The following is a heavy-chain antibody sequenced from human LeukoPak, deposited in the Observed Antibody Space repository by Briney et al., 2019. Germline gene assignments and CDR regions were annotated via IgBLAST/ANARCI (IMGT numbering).Heavy chain of an antibody. CDR2: IYPSDSDT. CDR1: GYTCISYW. Sequence: PGESLKISCKGSGYTCISYWIGWVCQMPGKGLEWMGIIYPSDSDTRYSPSFQGQVTISVDKSITTAYLQWSSLKASETAMYYCARIEGNYYYYMDVWGKGTTVTVSS. CDR3: ARIEGNYYYYMDV. V-gene: IGHV5-51*01. J-gene: IGHJ6*03.